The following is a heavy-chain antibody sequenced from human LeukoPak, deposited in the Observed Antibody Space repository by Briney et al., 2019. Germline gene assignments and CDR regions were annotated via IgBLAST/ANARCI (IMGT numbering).Heavy chain of an antibody. D-gene: IGHD3-10*02. Sequence: SETLSLTCAVYGGSFSGYYWSWIRQPPGKGLEWIGEIDHSGSTNYNPSLKSRVTISVDTSKNQFSLKLSSVTAADTAVYYCAELGITMIGGVWGKGTTVTISS. CDR2: IDHSGST. V-gene: IGHV4-34*01. J-gene: IGHJ6*04. CDR1: GGSFSGYY. CDR3: AELGITMIGGV.